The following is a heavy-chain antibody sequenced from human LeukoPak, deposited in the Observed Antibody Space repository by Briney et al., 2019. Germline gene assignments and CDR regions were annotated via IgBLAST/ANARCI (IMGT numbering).Heavy chain of an antibody. CDR1: GYTFTGYY. D-gene: IGHD1-26*01. CDR3: ALRGRGSYWVYFDY. Sequence: GASVNVSCKASGYTFTGYYMHWVRQAPGQGLEWMGWINPNSGGTNYAQKFQGRVTMTRDTSISTAYMELSRLRSDDTAVYYCALRGRGSYWVYFDYWGQGTLVTVSS. J-gene: IGHJ4*02. V-gene: IGHV1-2*02. CDR2: INPNSGGT.